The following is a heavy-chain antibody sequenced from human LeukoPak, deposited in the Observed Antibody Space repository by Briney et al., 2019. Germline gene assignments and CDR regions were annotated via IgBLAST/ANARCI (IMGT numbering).Heavy chain of an antibody. CDR2: IYPGDSDT. J-gene: IGHJ4*02. CDR1: GYSFTTYW. V-gene: IGHV5-51*01. D-gene: IGHD2-2*01. Sequence: GESLKISCKDSGYSFTTYWIGWVRQMPGKGLEWMGIIYPGDSDTRYSPSFQGQVTISADKSISTAYLQWSSLKASDTAMYYCARAPLGYCSSTSCYGSIAADYWGQGTLVTVSS. CDR3: ARAPLGYCSSTSCYGSIAADY.